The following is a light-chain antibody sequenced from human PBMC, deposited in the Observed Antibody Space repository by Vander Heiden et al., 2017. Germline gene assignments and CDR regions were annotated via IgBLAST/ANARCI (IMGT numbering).Light chain of an antibody. J-gene: IGKJ1*01. Sequence: DIQMTQSPSSLSASVGDRVTITCRVSQSISSYLNWYQQKPGKAPKLLIYAASSLQSGVPSRFSGSGSGTDFTLTISSLQPEDFATYYCQQSDSTPHTFGQGSKVEIK. CDR1: QSISSY. CDR2: AAS. CDR3: QQSDSTPHT. V-gene: IGKV1-39*01.